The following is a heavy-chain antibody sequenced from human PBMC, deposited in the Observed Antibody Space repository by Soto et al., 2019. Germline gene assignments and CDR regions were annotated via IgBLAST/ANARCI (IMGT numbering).Heavy chain of an antibody. J-gene: IGHJ4*02. D-gene: IGHD3-22*01. CDR2: ISGYTSNT. CDR1: GYTFVSYG. Sequence: QVQLVQSGAEVKKPGASVNVSCKASGYTFVSYGISWVRQAPGQGLEWMGWISGYTSNTHYAQKFQGRVTMTTDTSXNTAYMELRSLRSDDTAVYYCARSLRYYDSSAYYLNWGQGTLVTVSS. V-gene: IGHV1-18*01. CDR3: ARSLRYYDSSAYYLN.